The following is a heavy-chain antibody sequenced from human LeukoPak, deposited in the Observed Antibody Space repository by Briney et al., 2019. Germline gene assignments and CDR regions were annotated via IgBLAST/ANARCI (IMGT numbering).Heavy chain of an antibody. CDR1: DDSISDYY. V-gene: IGHV4-59*01. CDR2: FHNSGTS. Sequence: SETLSLTCTVSDDSISDYYRGWIRQPPGRGLEWIGYFHNSGTSTYNPSLKSRVTISADTSKNQFSLKLNSLSTADTAVYYCTRGAGWLIDYWGQGILVTVSS. CDR3: TRGAGWLIDY. J-gene: IGHJ4*02. D-gene: IGHD3-16*01.